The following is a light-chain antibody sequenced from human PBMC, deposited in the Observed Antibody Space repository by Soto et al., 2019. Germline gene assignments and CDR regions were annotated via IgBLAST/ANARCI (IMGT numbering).Light chain of an antibody. J-gene: IGKJ1*01. CDR1: QSVSSTL. Sequence: ELVLTQSPVALSLSSGERATLSCRASQSVSSTLLTWYQQKPGQAPRLLIYGVSSRATGIPDRFSSSGSGTDFTLTISRVEPEDFAVYFCQHYGDSSWTFGQGSRVEIK. V-gene: IGKV3-20*01. CDR3: QHYGDSSWT. CDR2: GVS.